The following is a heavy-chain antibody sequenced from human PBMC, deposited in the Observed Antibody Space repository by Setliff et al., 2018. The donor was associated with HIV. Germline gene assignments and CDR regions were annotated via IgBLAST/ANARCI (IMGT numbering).Heavy chain of an antibody. CDR2: INHGGST. V-gene: IGHV4-34*01. CDR3: ASDYSSRHDAFDI. CDR1: GGSFSGYY. Sequence: PSETLSLTCAVYGGSFSGYYWSWIRQSPGKGLEWIGKINHGGSTNYSPSLKSRVTMSIDTSKNQFSLKLSSVTAADTAVYYCASDYSSRHDAFDIWGQGTVVT. D-gene: IGHD6-13*01. J-gene: IGHJ3*02.